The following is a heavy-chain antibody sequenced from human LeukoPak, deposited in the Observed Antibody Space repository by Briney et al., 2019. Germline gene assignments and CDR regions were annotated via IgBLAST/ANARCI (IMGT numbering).Heavy chain of an antibody. CDR1: GGSFSDYY. Sequence: SETLSLTCAVYGGSFSDYYWSWIRQPPGKGLEWIGEINHSGGTNYYPSLKSRVTISLDTSKNQFSLKLRSVTAADTAIYYCARKVPGTLDLWGRGTLVTVSS. CDR3: ARKVPGTLDL. V-gene: IGHV4-34*01. D-gene: IGHD3-10*01. J-gene: IGHJ2*01. CDR2: INHSGGT.